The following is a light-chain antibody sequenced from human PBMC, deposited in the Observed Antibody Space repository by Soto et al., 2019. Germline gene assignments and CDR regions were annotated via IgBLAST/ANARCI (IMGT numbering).Light chain of an antibody. J-gene: IGKJ2*01. CDR1: QTISSW. Sequence: DIQITQSPSTLSSSVGDRFTITCRASQTISSWLAWYQQKPGKAPKLLIYKASTLKSGVPSRFSGSGSGTEFTLTISSLQPDDFATYYCQHYNSYYTFGQGTKVDIK. V-gene: IGKV1-5*03. CDR2: KAS. CDR3: QHYNSYYT.